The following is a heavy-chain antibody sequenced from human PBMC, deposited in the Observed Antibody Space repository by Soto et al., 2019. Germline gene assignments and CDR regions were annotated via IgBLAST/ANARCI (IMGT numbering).Heavy chain of an antibody. V-gene: IGHV3-23*01. CDR2: IRSSGDYT. J-gene: IGHJ3*02. CDR1: GFTFSTYV. CDR3: ARSIMITFGGVIPPDAFDI. D-gene: IGHD3-16*02. Sequence: GGSLRLSCAASGFTFSTYVMSWVRQAPGKGLEWVSAIRSSGDYTYYVDSVKGRFSISRDNSKNTLFLQMNSLRAEDTAVYYCARSIMITFGGVIPPDAFDIWGQGTMVTVSS.